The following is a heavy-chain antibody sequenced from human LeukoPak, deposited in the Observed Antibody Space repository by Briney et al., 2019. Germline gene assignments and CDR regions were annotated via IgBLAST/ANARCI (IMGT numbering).Heavy chain of an antibody. CDR3: VRRSSAAYDAFDI. J-gene: IGHJ3*02. CDR2: IYPGDSDT. V-gene: IGHV5-51*01. Sequence: GESLKISCKGSGFSFTTYRIGWVRQMPGKGLEWMGIIYPGDSDTIYSPSFQGQVTISADKSISTAYLQWSSLKASDTAMYYCVRRSSAAYDAFDIWGQGTMVTVSS. D-gene: IGHD6-13*01. CDR1: GFSFTTYR.